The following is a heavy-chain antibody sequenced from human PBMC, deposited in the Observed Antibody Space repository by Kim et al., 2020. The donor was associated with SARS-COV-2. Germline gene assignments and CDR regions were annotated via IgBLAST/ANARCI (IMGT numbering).Heavy chain of an antibody. D-gene: IGHD3-10*01. CDR2: IIPIFGTA. J-gene: IGHJ5*02. Sequence: SVKVSCKASGGTFSSYAISWVRQAPGQGLEWMGGIIPIFGTANYAQKFQGRVTITADESTSTAYMELSSLRSEDTAVYYCARVKKYYYGSGSYWGWFDPWGQGTLVTVSS. V-gene: IGHV1-69*13. CDR1: GGTFSSYA. CDR3: ARVKKYYYGSGSYWGWFDP.